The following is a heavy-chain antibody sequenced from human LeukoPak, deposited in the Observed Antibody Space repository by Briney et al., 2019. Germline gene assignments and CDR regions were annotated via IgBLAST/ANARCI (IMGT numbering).Heavy chain of an antibody. Sequence: GGSLRLSCAASGFTFSSYWMHWVRQAPGNGLLWVSRINSDGSGTIYADSVKGRFTIARDKAKNMVYMQMNSLRADDTAVYYCASPPSMDGMDVWGQGTTVTVSS. V-gene: IGHV3-74*01. D-gene: IGHD6-6*01. CDR3: ASPPSMDGMDV. CDR1: GFTFSSYW. CDR2: INSDGSGT. J-gene: IGHJ6*02.